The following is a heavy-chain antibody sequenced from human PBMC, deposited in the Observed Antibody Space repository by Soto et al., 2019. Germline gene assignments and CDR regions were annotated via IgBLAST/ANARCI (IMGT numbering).Heavy chain of an antibody. Sequence: SETLSLTCTVSGGSISSSRYSWGWIRQPPGKGLEWIGSAYYSGSTYYNPSLKSRVTMSVDTSKNQFSLKLSSVTAADTAVYYCATRQGGSYNWFDPWGQGTLVTV. D-gene: IGHD2-15*01. V-gene: IGHV4-39*01. J-gene: IGHJ5*02. CDR2: AYYSGST. CDR1: GGSISSSRYS. CDR3: ATRQGGSYNWFDP.